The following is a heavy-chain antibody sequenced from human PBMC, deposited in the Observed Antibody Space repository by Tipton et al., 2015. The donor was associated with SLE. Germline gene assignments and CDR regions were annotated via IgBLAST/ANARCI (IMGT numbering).Heavy chain of an antibody. J-gene: IGHJ3*02. CDR1: GGSISSGGYF. Sequence: LRLSCSVPGGSISSGGYFWSWIRQHPGKGLEWIGYIYHSGNTYYNPSLKSRLTISVDTSKNQFSLKLTSVTAADTAVYYCTRDRGGYNLDAFDIWGQGTMVTVSS. D-gene: IGHD5-24*01. V-gene: IGHV4-31*03. CDR2: IYHSGNT. CDR3: TRDRGGYNLDAFDI.